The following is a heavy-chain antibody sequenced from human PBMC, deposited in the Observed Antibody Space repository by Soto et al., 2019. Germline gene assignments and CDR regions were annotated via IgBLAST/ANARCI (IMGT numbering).Heavy chain of an antibody. D-gene: IGHD6-6*01. Sequence: SVKVSCKASGGTFSSYAISWVRQAPGQGLEWMGGIVPIFGTANYAQKFQGRVTITADESTSTAYMELSSLRSEDTAVYYCASQARCSSHSYPSYATDVWCQGPTVTVFS. CDR1: GGTFSSYA. CDR2: IVPIFGTA. V-gene: IGHV1-69*13. CDR3: ASQARCSSHSYPSYATDV. J-gene: IGHJ6*02.